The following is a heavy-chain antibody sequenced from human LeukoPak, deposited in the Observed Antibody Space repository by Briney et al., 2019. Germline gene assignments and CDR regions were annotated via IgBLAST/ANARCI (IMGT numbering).Heavy chain of an antibody. D-gene: IGHD6-13*01. CDR1: GFIFSNYG. Sequence: GGSLRLSCAASGFIFSNYGLHWVRQAPGKGLEWVSYISSSSSTIYYADSVKGRFTISRDNAKNSLYLQMNSLRAEDTAVYYCARDGARTIGIAAAFDYWGQGTLVTVSS. J-gene: IGHJ4*02. CDR2: ISSSSSTI. V-gene: IGHV3-48*01. CDR3: ARDGARTIGIAAAFDY.